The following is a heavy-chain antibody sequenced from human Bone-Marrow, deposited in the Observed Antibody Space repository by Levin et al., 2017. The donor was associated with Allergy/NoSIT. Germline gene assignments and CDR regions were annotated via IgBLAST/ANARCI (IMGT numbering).Heavy chain of an antibody. Sequence: KISCKASGGTFSSYAISWVRQAPGQGLEWMGGIIPIFGTANYAQKFQGRVTITADKSTSTAYMELSSLRSEDTAVYYCATQSPATMIGKGYYGMDVWGQGTTVTVSS. CDR1: GGTFSSYA. CDR2: IIPIFGTA. V-gene: IGHV1-69*06. CDR3: ATQSPATMIGKGYYGMDV. D-gene: IGHD3-22*01. J-gene: IGHJ6*02.